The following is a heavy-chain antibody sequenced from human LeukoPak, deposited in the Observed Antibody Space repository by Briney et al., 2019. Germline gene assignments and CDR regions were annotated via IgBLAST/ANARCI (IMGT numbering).Heavy chain of an antibody. V-gene: IGHV5-51*01. CDR1: GYSFTSYW. D-gene: IGHD1-14*01. CDR2: MYPGDSDA. CDR3: ARPQPGAFDI. Sequence: GESLKISCEGSGYSFTSYWIGWVRQMPGKGLEWMGMMYPGDSDARYSPSFQGQVTISADKPTSTAYLQWSSLKASDTAMYYCARPQPGAFDIWGQGTRVTVST. J-gene: IGHJ3*02.